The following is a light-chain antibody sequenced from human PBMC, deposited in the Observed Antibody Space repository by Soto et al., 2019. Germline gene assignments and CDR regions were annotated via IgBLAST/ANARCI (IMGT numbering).Light chain of an antibody. CDR3: AAWDGSLSGRV. J-gene: IGLJ3*02. V-gene: IGLV1-47*01. CDR2: TNN. Sequence: QPVLTQPPSASGTPGQRVTISCSGSSSNIGGNSVYWYQQLPGTAPKLLIHTNNQRPSGVPDRFSASKSGSSASLAISGLRSEDEADYYCAAWDGSLSGRVFGGGTKLTVL. CDR1: SSNIGGNS.